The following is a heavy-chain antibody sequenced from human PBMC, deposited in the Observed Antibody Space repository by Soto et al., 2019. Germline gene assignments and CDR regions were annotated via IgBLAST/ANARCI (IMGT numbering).Heavy chain of an antibody. Sequence: VQLVQSGAEVKKPGESLKISCKGSEFSFTTYWIAWVRQMPGEGLEWMGIIYPGDSKTTYSPSFQGQVTISADKSINTAYLQLSSLKASDTAMYYCTRELDYGGNSEDFDIWGQGTRVTVSS. V-gene: IGHV5-51*03. CDR2: IYPGDSKT. CDR1: EFSFTTYW. D-gene: IGHD4-17*01. CDR3: TRELDYGGNSEDFDI. J-gene: IGHJ3*02.